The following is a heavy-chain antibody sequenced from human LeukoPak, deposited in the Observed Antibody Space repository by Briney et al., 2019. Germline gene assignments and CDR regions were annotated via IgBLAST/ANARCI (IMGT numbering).Heavy chain of an antibody. J-gene: IGHJ4*02. D-gene: IGHD5-12*01. V-gene: IGHV1-2*02. CDR1: GYTFTGYY. Sequence: ASVKVSXKASGYTFTGYYMHWVRQAPGQGLEWMGWINPNSGGTNYAQKFQGRVTMTRDTSISTAYMELSRLRSDDTAVYYCARDVEWLYYFDHWGQGTLVTVSS. CDR3: ARDVEWLYYFDH. CDR2: INPNSGGT.